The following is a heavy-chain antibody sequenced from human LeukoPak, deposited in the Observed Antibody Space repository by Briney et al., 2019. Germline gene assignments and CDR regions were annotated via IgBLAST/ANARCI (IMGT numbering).Heavy chain of an antibody. CDR2: ISYSGST. V-gene: IGHV4-59*01. Sequence: SETLSLTCTVSGVSISSYYWSWIRQPPGKGLDWIGYISYSGSTNYNPSLKSRVTISVDTSKNQFSLELNSVTPADTAVYYCARGGNYWPQWWFDPWGRGTLVSVSS. CDR1: GVSISSYY. D-gene: IGHD1-26*01. CDR3: ARGGNYWPQWWFDP. J-gene: IGHJ5*02.